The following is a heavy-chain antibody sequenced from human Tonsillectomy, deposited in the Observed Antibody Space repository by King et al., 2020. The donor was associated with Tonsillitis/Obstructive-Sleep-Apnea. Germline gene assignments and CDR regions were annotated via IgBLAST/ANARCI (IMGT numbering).Heavy chain of an antibody. Sequence: QLQESGPGLVKPSETLSLTCTVSGGSISSSTYYWGWVRQPPGKGLEWIGSIYYSGSPYYNPSLKSRVTISVDTSKNQFSLKLSSVTAADTAVYYCARRRQVGATYNFDYWGQGTLVTVSS. D-gene: IGHD1-26*01. CDR3: ARRRQVGATYNFDY. CDR2: IYYSGSP. V-gene: IGHV4-39*01. J-gene: IGHJ4*02. CDR1: GGSISSSTYY.